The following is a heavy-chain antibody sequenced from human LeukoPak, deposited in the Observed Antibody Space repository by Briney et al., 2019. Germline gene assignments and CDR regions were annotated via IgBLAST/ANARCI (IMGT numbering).Heavy chain of an antibody. D-gene: IGHD6-19*01. CDR3: AKDISGSSGWSRFDY. CDR1: GFTFDDYA. V-gene: IGHV3-9*01. Sequence: GGSLRLSCAASGFTFDDYAMHWVRQAPGKGLEWVSGISWNSGSIGYADSVKGRFTISRDNAKNSLYLQMSSLRAEDTALYYCAKDISGSSGWSRFDYWGQGTLVTVSS. CDR2: ISWNSGSI. J-gene: IGHJ4*02.